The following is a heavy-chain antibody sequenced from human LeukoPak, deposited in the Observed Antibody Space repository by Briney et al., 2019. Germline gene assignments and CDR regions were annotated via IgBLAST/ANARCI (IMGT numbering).Heavy chain of an antibody. CDR2: IYYSGST. D-gene: IGHD5-18*01. V-gene: IGHV4-39*01. Sequence: SETLSLTCTVSGGSISSGGYYWSWIRQPPGKGLEWIGSIYYSGSTYYNPSLKSRVTISVDTSKNQFSLKLSSVTAADTAVYYCARLRVVNTAMVNYFDYWGQGTLVTVSS. J-gene: IGHJ4*02. CDR3: ARLRVVNTAMVNYFDY. CDR1: GGSISSGGYY.